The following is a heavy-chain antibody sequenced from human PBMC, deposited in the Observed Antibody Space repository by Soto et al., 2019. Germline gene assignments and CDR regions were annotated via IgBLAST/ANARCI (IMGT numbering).Heavy chain of an antibody. CDR3: AKGGRQCRVTSDFNS. V-gene: IGHV3-30*18. D-gene: IGHD6-19*01. CDR2: VSHDGRNT. CDR1: GFTFSDYA. Sequence: VQLVESGGGVVQPGRSLRLSCAASGFTFSDYAMHWVRQAPGKGLEWVAVVSHDGRNTHYADSVKGRFTISRDSSKNTGCLEMTSLRAEDTAVYYCAKGGRQCRVTSDFNSWGQGALVTVSS. J-gene: IGHJ4*02.